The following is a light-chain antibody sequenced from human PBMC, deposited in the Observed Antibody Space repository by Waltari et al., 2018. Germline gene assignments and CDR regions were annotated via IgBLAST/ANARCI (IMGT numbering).Light chain of an antibody. CDR1: QSISSY. CDR3: QQSYSTPWT. CDR2: AAS. V-gene: IGKV1-39*01. J-gene: IGKJ1*01. Sequence: DIQMTQSPSSLSASVEDRVTITCRASQSISSYLNWYQQKPGKAPKLLIDAASRLQSGVPSRFSGSGSGTDFTLTISSLQPEDFATYYCQQSYSTPWTFGQGTKVEIK.